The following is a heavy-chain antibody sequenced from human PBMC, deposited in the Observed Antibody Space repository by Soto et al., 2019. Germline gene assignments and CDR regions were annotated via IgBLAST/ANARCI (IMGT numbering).Heavy chain of an antibody. D-gene: IGHD5-18*01. V-gene: IGHV3-48*02. J-gene: IGHJ6*02. Sequence: GWSLRLSCASSVFTFISYSMNWVRQAPGKGLEWVSYISSSSSTIYYADSVKGRFTISRDNAKNSLYLQMNSLRDEDTAVYYCAREGIQLWSHYYYYGMDVWGQGTTVTVSS. CDR1: VFTFISYS. CDR2: ISSSSSTI. CDR3: AREGIQLWSHYYYYGMDV.